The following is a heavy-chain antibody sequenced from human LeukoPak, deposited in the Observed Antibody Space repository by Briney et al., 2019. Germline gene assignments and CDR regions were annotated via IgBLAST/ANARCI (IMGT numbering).Heavy chain of an antibody. J-gene: IGHJ4*02. CDR1: GFTFSSYS. Sequence: GGSLRLSCAASGFTFSSYSMNWVRQAPGKGLEWVSYISSSSSTIYYADSVKGRFTISRDNAENSLYLQMNSLRAEDTAVYYCARDGSYYPFDYWGQGTLVTVSS. V-gene: IGHV3-48*04. CDR2: ISSSSSTI. CDR3: ARDGSYYPFDY. D-gene: IGHD1-26*01.